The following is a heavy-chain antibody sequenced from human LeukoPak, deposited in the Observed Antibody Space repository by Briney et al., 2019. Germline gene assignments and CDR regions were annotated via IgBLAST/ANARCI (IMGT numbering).Heavy chain of an antibody. J-gene: IGHJ3*02. V-gene: IGHV1-2*02. D-gene: IGHD3-9*01. Sequence: ASVKVSCKASGYTFRNYYIHWVRHAPGQGLEWMGWINPNSGGTNYAQKFQGRVTMTRDTSISTAYMELSRLRSDDTAVYYCARDRDDILTGYYNYDAFDIWGQGTMVTVSS. CDR2: INPNSGGT. CDR3: ARDRDDILTGYYNYDAFDI. CDR1: GYTFRNYY.